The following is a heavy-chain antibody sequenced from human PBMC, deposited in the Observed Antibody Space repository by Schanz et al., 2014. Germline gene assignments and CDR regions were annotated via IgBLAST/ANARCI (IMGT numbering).Heavy chain of an antibody. Sequence: QVQLVESGGGVVRPGRSLRLSCAASGFTFRRYAMHWVRQAPGKGLEWVAATRYDGNNKYYVDSVKGRFTISRDNSKNTLYLHISSLRLDDTALYYCVKPIEYRGDYTFEGWGQGTLVIVSS. CDR2: TRYDGNNK. V-gene: IGHV3-33*08. CDR1: GFTFRRYA. J-gene: IGHJ4*02. D-gene: IGHD4-4*01. CDR3: VKPIEYRGDYTFEG.